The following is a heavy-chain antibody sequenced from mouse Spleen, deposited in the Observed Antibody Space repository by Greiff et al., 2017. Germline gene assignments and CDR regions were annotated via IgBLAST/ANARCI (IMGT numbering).Heavy chain of an antibody. Sequence: EVHLVESGPELVKPGASVKISCKASGYSFTGYYMNWVKQSPEKSLEWIGEINPSTGGTTYNQKFKAKATLTVDKSSSTAYMQLKSLTSEDSAVYYCARYDDSFAYWGQGTLVTVSA. J-gene: IGHJ3*01. CDR3: ARYDDSFAY. CDR2: INPSTGGT. D-gene: IGHD2-3*01. V-gene: IGHV1-42*01. CDR1: GYSFTGYY.